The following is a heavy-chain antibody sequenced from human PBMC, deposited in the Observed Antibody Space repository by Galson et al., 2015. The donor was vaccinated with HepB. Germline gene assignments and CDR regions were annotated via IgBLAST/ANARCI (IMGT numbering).Heavy chain of an antibody. V-gene: IGHV4-34*01. D-gene: IGHD2-15*01. J-gene: IGHJ2*01. Sequence: ETLSLTCAVYGGSFSGYYWSWIRQPPGKGLEWIGEINHSGSTNYNPSLKSRVTISVDTSKNQFSLKLSSVTAADTAVYYCARGRGYCSGGSCYKPPRYWYFDLWGRGTLVTVSS. CDR3: ARGRGYCSGGSCYKPPRYWYFDL. CDR1: GGSFSGYY. CDR2: INHSGST.